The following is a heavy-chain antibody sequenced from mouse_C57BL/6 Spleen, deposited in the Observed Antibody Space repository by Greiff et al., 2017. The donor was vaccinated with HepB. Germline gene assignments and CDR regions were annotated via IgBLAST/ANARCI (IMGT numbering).Heavy chain of an antibody. CDR3: AKRVYGSDYAMDY. J-gene: IGHJ4*01. V-gene: IGHV2-4*01. CDR2: IWSGGST. D-gene: IGHD1-1*01. CDR1: GFSLTSYG. Sequence: VQLVESGPGLVQPSQSLSITCTVSGFSLTSYGVHWVRQPPGKGLEWLGVIWSGGSTDYNAAFISRLSISKDNSKSQVFFKMNSLQADDTAIYYCAKRVYGSDYAMDYWGQGTSVTVSS.